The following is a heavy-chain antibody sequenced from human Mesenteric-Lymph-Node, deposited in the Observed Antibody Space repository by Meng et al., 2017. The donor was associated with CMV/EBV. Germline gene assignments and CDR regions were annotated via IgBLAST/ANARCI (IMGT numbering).Heavy chain of an antibody. Sequence: GGSLRLSCAASGFTFSDYYMSWIRQAPGKGLEWVSSITSGSKYVYYADSVKGRFTVSRDNAKNSLYLQMNSLRPGDAAVYYCARDLSTLGAGATWLYWGQGTLVTVSS. J-gene: IGHJ4*02. V-gene: IGHV3-11*06. CDR2: ITSGSKYV. D-gene: IGHD1-26*01. CDR1: GFTFSDYY. CDR3: ARDLSTLGAGATWLY.